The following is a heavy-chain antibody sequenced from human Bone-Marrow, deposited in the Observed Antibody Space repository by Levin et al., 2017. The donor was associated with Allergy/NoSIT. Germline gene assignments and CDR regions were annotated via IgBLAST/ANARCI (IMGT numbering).Heavy chain of an antibody. CDR2: IALYSGNT. V-gene: IGHV1-18*01. J-gene: IGHJ3*01. Sequence: WASVKVSCKASGYTFDKYGLGWVRQAPGQGLEWMGWIALYSGNTNYAQNFRDRLKLTADTSTSTVFMELTNLRPDDTAVYFCARNWGEGNAFDVWGQGTKVTVSS. CDR3: ARNWGEGNAFDV. CDR1: GYTFDKYG. D-gene: IGHD7-27*01.